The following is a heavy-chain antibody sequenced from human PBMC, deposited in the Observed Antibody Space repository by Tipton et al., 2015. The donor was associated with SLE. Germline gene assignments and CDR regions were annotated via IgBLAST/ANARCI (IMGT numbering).Heavy chain of an antibody. CDR1: GDSISSDIHY. CDR2: VFYTGTT. Sequence: TLSLTCTVSGDSISSDIHYWGWIRQPPGKGLEWIGSVFYTGTTSYNSSVKSRVAISIDTSKNHFSLRLTSVTAADTAVYYCARRAYGDYGFDYWGQGTLATVSS. V-gene: IGHV4-39*07. J-gene: IGHJ4*02. CDR3: ARRAYGDYGFDY. D-gene: IGHD4-17*01.